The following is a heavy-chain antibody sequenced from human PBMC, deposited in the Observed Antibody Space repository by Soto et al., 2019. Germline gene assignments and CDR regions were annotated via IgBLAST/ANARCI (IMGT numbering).Heavy chain of an antibody. CDR3: ARTSRREYCSGASCYNSWFDP. CDR1: GDSISGSSYY. D-gene: IGHD2-15*01. CDR2: NYKSGTT. J-gene: IGHJ5*02. V-gene: IGHV4-39*01. Sequence: SETLSLTCFVSGDSISGSSYYWGWIRQRPGKGLEWIAINYKSGTTYFNPSLKSRVTISVDTSKNQLSLQLSSVTAADTAVYYCARTSRREYCSGASCYNSWFDPWGQGTLVTVSS.